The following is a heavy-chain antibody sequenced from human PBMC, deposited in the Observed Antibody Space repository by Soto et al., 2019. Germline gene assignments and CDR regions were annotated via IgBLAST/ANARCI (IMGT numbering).Heavy chain of an antibody. V-gene: IGHV3-30-3*01. CDR1: GFTFSSYA. CDR3: ARPLWRDDYNWGYFDL. Sequence: QVQLVESGGGVVQPGRSLRLSCAASGFTFSSYAMDWVRQAPGKGLEWVAVISYDGSNKYYADSVKGRFTISRDTSKNTLYLQMNSLRAEDTAVYYCARPLWRDDYNWGYFDLWGRGTLVTVSS. J-gene: IGHJ2*01. CDR2: ISYDGSNK. D-gene: IGHD4-4*01.